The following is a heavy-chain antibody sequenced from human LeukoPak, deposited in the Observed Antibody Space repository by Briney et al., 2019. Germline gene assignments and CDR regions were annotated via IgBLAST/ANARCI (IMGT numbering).Heavy chain of an antibody. CDR2: INPNSGGT. Sequence: ASVKVSCKASGYTFTGYYMHWVRQAPGQGLEWMGWINPNSGGTNYAQKFQGRVTMTRDTSITTAYMDLSRLRSDDTAVYYCARGVGGNARWRNFDWSKKIPMRDYFDYWGQGILVTVSS. V-gene: IGHV1-2*02. CDR1: GYTFTGYY. CDR3: ARGVGGNARWRNFDWSKKIPMRDYFDY. J-gene: IGHJ4*02. D-gene: IGHD3-9*01.